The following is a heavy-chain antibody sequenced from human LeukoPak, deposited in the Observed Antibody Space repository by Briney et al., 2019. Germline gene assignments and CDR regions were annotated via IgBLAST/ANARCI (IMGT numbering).Heavy chain of an antibody. CDR1: GYTFTSYD. D-gene: IGHD6-19*01. V-gene: IGHV1-8*01. Sequence: ASVKVSCKASGYTFTSYDINWVRQATGQGLEWMGWMNPNSGNTGYAQKFQGRVTMTRNTSISTAYMELSSLRSEDTAVSYCARIVSSGWENYYYYYGMDVWGQGTTVTVSS. J-gene: IGHJ6*02. CDR2: MNPNSGNT. CDR3: ARIVSSGWENYYYYYGMDV.